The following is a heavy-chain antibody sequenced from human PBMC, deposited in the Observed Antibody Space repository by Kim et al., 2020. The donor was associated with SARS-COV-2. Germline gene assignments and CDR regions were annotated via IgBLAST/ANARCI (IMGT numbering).Heavy chain of an antibody. D-gene: IGHD5-12*01. J-gene: IGHJ4*02. Sequence: YAGSVKGRFTISRDDSKNKQNLQMNNLRAEDTAVYYCLSWRGLRTAERDYWGQGTLVTVSS. CDR3: LSWRGLRTAERDY. V-gene: IGHV3-23*03.